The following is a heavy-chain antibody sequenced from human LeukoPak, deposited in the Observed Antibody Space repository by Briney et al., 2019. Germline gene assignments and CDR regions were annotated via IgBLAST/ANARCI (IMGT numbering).Heavy chain of an antibody. CDR1: GFTFSGYS. CDR2: IRSSPSYI. CDR3: ARGNLWFGELVY. V-gene: IGHV3-21*01. J-gene: IGHJ4*02. Sequence: PGGSLRLSCAASGFTFSGYSMNWVRQAPGKGLEWVSSIRSSPSYIYYADSVQGRITISRDNAKNSLYLQMNSLRAEDTAVYYCARGNLWFGELVYWGQGTLVSVSS. D-gene: IGHD3-10*01.